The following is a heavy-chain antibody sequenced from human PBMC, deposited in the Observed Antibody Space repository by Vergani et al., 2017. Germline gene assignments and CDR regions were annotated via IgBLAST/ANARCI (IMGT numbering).Heavy chain of an antibody. D-gene: IGHD6-6*01. CDR2: IYSGGST. J-gene: IGHJ6*03. CDR3: ARATGPSNYGQLVLYYYYMDF. Sequence: EVQLVETGGGLIQPGGSLRLSCAASGFTVSSNYMSWVRQAPGKGLEWVSVIYSGGSTYYADSVKGRFTISRDNSKNTLYLQMNSLRAEDTAVYYCARATGPSNYGQLVLYYYYMDFWGKGTTVTVSS. V-gene: IGHV3-53*02. CDR1: GFTVSSNY.